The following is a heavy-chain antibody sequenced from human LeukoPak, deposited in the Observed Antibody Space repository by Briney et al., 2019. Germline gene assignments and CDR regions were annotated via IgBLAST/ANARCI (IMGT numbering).Heavy chain of an antibody. Sequence: AGGSLRLSCAASGFTFSTYAMSWVRQAPGKGLEWVSAISGSGGNTYYADSVKGRFTISRDNSKSTLYLQMNILRAEDTAVYYCAKHTAMVTGKNGFDYWGQGTLVTVSS. V-gene: IGHV3-23*01. D-gene: IGHD5-18*01. CDR2: ISGSGGNT. CDR1: GFTFSTYA. J-gene: IGHJ4*02. CDR3: AKHTAMVTGKNGFDY.